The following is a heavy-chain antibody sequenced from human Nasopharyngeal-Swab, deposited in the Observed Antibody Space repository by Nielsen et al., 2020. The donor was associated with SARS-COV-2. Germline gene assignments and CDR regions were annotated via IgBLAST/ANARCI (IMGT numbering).Heavy chain of an antibody. V-gene: IGHV3-33*01. CDR2: IWYDGSNK. D-gene: IGHD3-16*01. CDR1: GFTFSSYG. CDR3: ARGTRGGDDYYYGMDV. Sequence: GESLKISCAASGFTFSSYGMHWVRQAPGKGLEWVAVIWYDGSNKYYADSVKGRFTISRDNSKNTLYLQMNSLRAEDTAVYYCARGTRGGDDYYYGMDVWGQGTTVTVSS. J-gene: IGHJ6*02.